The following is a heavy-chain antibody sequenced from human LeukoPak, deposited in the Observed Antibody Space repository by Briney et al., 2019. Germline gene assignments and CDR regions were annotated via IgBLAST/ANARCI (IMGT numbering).Heavy chain of an antibody. Sequence: SGGSLRLSCAASGFTFSDYYMSWIRQAPGKGLEWVSYISSSGSTIYYADSVKGRFTIARDNAKNSLYLQMNSLRAEDTAVYYCVRDYSNPYYYYGLDVWGQGTTVTVSS. D-gene: IGHD4-11*01. CDR2: ISSSGSTI. CDR3: VRDYSNPYYYYGLDV. V-gene: IGHV3-11*01. CDR1: GFTFSDYY. J-gene: IGHJ6*02.